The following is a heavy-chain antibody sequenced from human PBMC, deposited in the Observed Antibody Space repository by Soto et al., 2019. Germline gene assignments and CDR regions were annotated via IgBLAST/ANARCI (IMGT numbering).Heavy chain of an antibody. CDR2: INPNSGGP. CDR1: GYNFNAYY. J-gene: IGHJ4*02. D-gene: IGHD3-3*01. Sequence: ASVKVSCKTSGYNFNAYYIHWVRQAPGQGLEWMACINPNSGGPHYAKKFQGRATVTSDTSIRTAYMELSGLTSDDTAVYYCARSCYDFWSGYHCXWGQVTRVTVSX. CDR3: ARSCYDFWSGYHCX. V-gene: IGHV1-2*02.